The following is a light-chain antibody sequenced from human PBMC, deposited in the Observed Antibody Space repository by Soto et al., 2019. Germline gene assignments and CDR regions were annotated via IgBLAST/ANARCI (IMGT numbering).Light chain of an antibody. CDR3: GTWDSSLSAVV. CDR2: DNN. CDR1: SSNIGSNY. V-gene: IGLV1-51*01. Sequence: QSVLTQPPPVSAAPGQKVTISCSGSSSNIGSNYVSWYQQLPGTAPKLLIYDNNKRPSGIPDRFSGSKSGTSATLGITGLQTGDEADYYCGTWDSSLSAVVFGGGTKLTVL. J-gene: IGLJ2*01.